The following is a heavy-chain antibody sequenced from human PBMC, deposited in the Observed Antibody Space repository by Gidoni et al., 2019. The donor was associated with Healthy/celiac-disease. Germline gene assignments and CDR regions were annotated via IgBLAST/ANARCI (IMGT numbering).Heavy chain of an antibody. Sequence: GASVKVSCKASGYTFTGSYMPWVRQAPGQGLEWMGWINPNSGGTNYEQKIQGKVTMTRDTAIRTAYMGPSRLRSDETAVDYCARQEGPYYDFWSGYYNPPPDWGQGTLVTVSS. D-gene: IGHD3-3*01. J-gene: IGHJ4*02. CDR1: GYTFTGSY. CDR2: INPNSGGT. CDR3: ARQEGPYYDFWSGYYNPPPD. V-gene: IGHV1-2*02.